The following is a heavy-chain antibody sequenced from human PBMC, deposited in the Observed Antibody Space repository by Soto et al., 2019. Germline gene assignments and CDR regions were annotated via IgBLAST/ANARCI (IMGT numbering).Heavy chain of an antibody. Sequence: PGGSLRLSCAASGFTFSSYGTSWVRQAPGKGLEWVSSISSSGTTTYYGDSVKGRFTISRDNSKNTLYLQMNSLRAEDTAGYYCAKEEVGPFEIRGQGTMVTVSS. CDR1: GFTFSSYG. CDR3: AKEEVGPFEI. CDR2: ISSSGTTT. D-gene: IGHD1-26*01. J-gene: IGHJ3*02. V-gene: IGHV3-23*01.